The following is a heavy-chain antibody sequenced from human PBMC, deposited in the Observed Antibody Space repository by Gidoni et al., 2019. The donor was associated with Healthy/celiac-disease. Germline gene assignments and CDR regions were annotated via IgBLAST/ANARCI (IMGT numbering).Heavy chain of an antibody. CDR1: GFTFSYYY. D-gene: IGHD2-8*02. Sequence: QVQLVESGGGLVKPGGSLRLSCAASGFTFSYYYMSWIRQAPGKGLEWVSSISSSSSYTNYADSVKGRFTISRDNAKNSLYLQMNSLRAEDTAVYYCAGEGKRYCTGGVCYTHYWGQGTLVTVSS. CDR2: ISSSSSYT. J-gene: IGHJ4*02. V-gene: IGHV3-11*06. CDR3: AGEGKRYCTGGVCYTHY.